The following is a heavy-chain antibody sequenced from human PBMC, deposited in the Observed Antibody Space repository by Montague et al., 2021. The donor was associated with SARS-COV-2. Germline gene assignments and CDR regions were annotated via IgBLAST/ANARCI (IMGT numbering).Heavy chain of an antibody. J-gene: IGHJ4*02. Sequence: SLRPSCAASGFTFSSYAMHWVRQAPGKGLEWVAVISYDGSNKYYADSVKGRFTISRDNSKNTLYLQMNSLRAEDTAVYYCARGTGISSGWFDYWGQGTLVTVSS. CDR3: ARGTGISSGWFDY. V-gene: IGHV3-30-3*01. D-gene: IGHD6-19*01. CDR2: ISYDGSNK. CDR1: GFTFSSYA.